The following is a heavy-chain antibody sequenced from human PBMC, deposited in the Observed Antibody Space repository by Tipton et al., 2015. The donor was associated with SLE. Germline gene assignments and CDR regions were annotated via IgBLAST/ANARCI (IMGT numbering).Heavy chain of an antibody. Sequence: SLRLSCAASGFTSSSYAMSWVRQAPGKGLEWVSVIYSGGSTYYADSVKGRFTISRDNSKNTLYLQMNSLRAEDTAVYYCATLDGDDYWGQGTLVTVSS. CDR2: IYSGGST. V-gene: IGHV3-23*03. CDR1: GFTSSSYA. D-gene: IGHD7-27*01. CDR3: ATLDGDDY. J-gene: IGHJ4*02.